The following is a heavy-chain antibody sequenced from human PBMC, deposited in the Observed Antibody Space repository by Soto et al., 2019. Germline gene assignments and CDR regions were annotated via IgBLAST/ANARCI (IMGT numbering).Heavy chain of an antibody. D-gene: IGHD1-26*01. Sequence: VGSLRLSCAASGFTFSNYAMSWVRQAPGKGLEWVSAISGGGTTYYADSVKGRFTISRDNSKNTLFLQMNSLRADDTAVYYCARETGSYRRFDYWGQGTLVTVSS. CDR2: ISGGGTT. V-gene: IGHV3-23*01. J-gene: IGHJ4*02. CDR1: GFTFSNYA. CDR3: ARETGSYRRFDY.